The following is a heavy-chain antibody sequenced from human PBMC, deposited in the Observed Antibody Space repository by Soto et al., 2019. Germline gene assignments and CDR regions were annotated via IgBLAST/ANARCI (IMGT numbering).Heavy chain of an antibody. D-gene: IGHD2-15*01. CDR1: GYTFTSYD. CDR3: ARAEKVVAATHPHWYFYNMGL. Sequence: QVQLVQSGAEVKKPGASVKVSCKASGYTFTSYDINWVRQATGQGLEWMGWMNPNSGNTGYAQKFQGKVTLNRKTSISTAYMELRNLYSEDTAVYCCARAEKVVAATHPHWYFYNMGLWGKGTTVTVSS. J-gene: IGHJ6*03. CDR2: MNPNSGNT. V-gene: IGHV1-8*01.